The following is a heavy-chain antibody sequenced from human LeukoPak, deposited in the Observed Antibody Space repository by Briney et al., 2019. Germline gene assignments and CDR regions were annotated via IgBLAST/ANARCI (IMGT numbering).Heavy chain of an antibody. J-gene: IGHJ4*02. V-gene: IGHV4-59*01. CDR1: GGSISSYY. CDR3: ARVQAYGGKGYFDY. Sequence: PSETLSLTCTVSGGSISSYYWSWIRQPPGKGLEWIGYIYYSGSTNYNPSLTSRVTISVDTSKNQFSLKLSSVTAADTAVYYCARVQAYGGKGYFDYWGQGTLVTVSS. D-gene: IGHD4-23*01. CDR2: IYYSGST.